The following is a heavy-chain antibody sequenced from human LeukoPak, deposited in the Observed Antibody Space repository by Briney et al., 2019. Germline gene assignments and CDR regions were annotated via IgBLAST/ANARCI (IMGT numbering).Heavy chain of an antibody. V-gene: IGHV1-8*01. CDR3: ARGRRSGWITMVRGEYYFDY. CDR1: GYTFTSYD. Sequence: ASVKVSCKASGYTFTSYDINWVRQATGQGLEWMGWMNPNSGNTDYAQKFQGRVTMTRNTSISTAYMELSSLRSEDTAVYYCARGRRSGWITMVRGEYYFDYWGQGTLVTVSS. J-gene: IGHJ4*02. D-gene: IGHD3-10*01. CDR2: MNPNSGNT.